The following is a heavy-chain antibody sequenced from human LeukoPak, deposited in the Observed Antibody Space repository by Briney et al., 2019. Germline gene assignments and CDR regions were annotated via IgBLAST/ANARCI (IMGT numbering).Heavy chain of an antibody. CDR1: GGSISIGGYY. CDR2: IFYNGNT. J-gene: IGHJ5*02. D-gene: IGHD2-2*01. V-gene: IGHV4-31*03. Sequence: SQTLSLTCTVSGGSISIGGYYWSWIRQHPGKGLEWIGYIFYNGNTYYNPSLKSRLTISGDTSENQFSLKLSSVTAADTAVYYCARGYCTTTSCYFPLKGFDPWGQGTPVTVSS. CDR3: ARGYCTTTSCYFPLKGFDP.